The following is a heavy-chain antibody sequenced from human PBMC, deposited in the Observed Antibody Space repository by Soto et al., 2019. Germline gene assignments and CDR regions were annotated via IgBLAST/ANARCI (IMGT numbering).Heavy chain of an antibody. J-gene: IGHJ3*02. Sequence: SVNVYCKSSGGTFSSYTLSWVRPPPGQGLEWMGRIIPILGIANYAQKFQGRVTITADKSTSTAYMELSSLRSEDTALYYCARNQNPPGIPIDSFDIWGQGTMVTVSS. CDR3: ARNQNPPGIPIDSFDI. CDR2: IIPILGIA. CDR1: GGTFSSYT. V-gene: IGHV1-69*02.